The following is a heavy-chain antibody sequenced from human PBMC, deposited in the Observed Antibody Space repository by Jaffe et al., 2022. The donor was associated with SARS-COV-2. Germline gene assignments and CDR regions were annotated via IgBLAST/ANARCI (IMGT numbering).Heavy chain of an antibody. CDR2: ISSTSSDA. V-gene: IGHV3-11*06. D-gene: IGHD3-16*01. CDR1: GFTFSDNY. J-gene: IGHJ3*01. Sequence: QVQLVESGGGLVQPGGSLRLSCSASGFTFSDNYMSWVRQAPGKGLEWVSYISSTSSDANYADSVKGRFSISRDNGKNSLYLQMNTLRAEDTAVYYCARGAYTDDVWGDDAFDLWGQGTTVTVSS. CDR3: ARGAYTDDVWGDDAFDL.